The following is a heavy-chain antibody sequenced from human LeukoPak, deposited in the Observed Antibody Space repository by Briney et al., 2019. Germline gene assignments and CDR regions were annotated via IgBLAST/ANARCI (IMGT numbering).Heavy chain of an antibody. J-gene: IGHJ4*02. CDR2: IYYSGST. CDR1: GGSISSYY. CDR3: ARGGGVAARQPYHY. V-gene: IGHV4-59*01. Sequence: SGTLSLTCTVSGGSISSYYWSWIRQPPGKGLEWIGYIYYSGSTNYNPSLKSRVTISVDTSKNQFSLKLSSVTAADTAVYYCARGGGVAARQPYHYWGQGTLVTVSS. D-gene: IGHD6-6*01.